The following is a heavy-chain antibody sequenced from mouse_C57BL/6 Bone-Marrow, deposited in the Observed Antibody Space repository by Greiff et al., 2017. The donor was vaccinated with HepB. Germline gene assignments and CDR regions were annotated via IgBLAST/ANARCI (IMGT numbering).Heavy chain of an antibody. CDR3: ARRGSSYGYFDV. CDR1: GFTFSDYY. D-gene: IGHD1-1*01. CDR2: ISNGGGST. Sequence: EVQLVESGGGLVQPGGSLKLSCAASGFTFSDYYMYWVRQTPEKRLEWVAYISNGGGSTYYPDTVKGRFTISRDNAKNTLYLQMSRLKSEDTAMYYCARRGSSYGYFDVWGTGTTVTVSS. V-gene: IGHV5-12*01. J-gene: IGHJ1*03.